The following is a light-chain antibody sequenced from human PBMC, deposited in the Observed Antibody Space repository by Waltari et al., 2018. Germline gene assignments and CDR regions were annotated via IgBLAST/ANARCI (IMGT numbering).Light chain of an antibody. CDR1: QYIDF. V-gene: IGKV3-20*01. J-gene: IGKJ2*01. CDR3: QYYGDSPNT. Sequence: EIVLTQSPGTLSLSPGDTATLSCRATQYIDFLAWYQQKPGQPPRLLIFSASTRATGIPDRFSGRGVGTDFTLTISRLEPEDFAVYYCQYYGDSPNTFGQGTKL. CDR2: SAS.